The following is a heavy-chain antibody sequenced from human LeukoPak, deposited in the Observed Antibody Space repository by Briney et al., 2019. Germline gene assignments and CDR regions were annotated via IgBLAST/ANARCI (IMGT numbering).Heavy chain of an antibody. D-gene: IGHD3-3*01. Sequence: PSETLSLTCTVSGGSISSHYWSWVGQPPGQGLEWLAYIYDSGNTNYNPSLKSRLSISMDTSKNQFSLNLTSVTAADTAVYYCAREVLQGSSPGIDVWRKGTTVIVSS. CDR3: AREVLQGSSPGIDV. V-gene: IGHV4-59*11. CDR2: IYDSGNT. J-gene: IGHJ6*04. CDR1: GGSISSHY.